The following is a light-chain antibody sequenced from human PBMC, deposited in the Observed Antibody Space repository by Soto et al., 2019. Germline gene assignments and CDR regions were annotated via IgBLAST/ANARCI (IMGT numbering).Light chain of an antibody. V-gene: IGLV2-8*01. CDR3: ISYTGSSTSYV. CDR2: EVN. Sequence: QSALTQPPSASGSPGQSVAISCTGTSSDVGGYNYVSWYQQHPGKAPKLMIYEVNKRPPGVPDRFSGSKSGNTASLTVSGLQAEDEADYYCISYTGSSTSYVFGSGTKVTVL. CDR1: SSDVGGYNY. J-gene: IGLJ1*01.